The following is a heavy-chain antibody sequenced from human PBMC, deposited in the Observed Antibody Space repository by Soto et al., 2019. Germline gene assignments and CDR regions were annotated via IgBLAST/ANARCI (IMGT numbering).Heavy chain of an antibody. J-gene: IGHJ6*02. CDR2: IYYSGST. CDR1: GGSISSSSYY. V-gene: IGHV4-39*01. CDR3: ARDPFRDLIPPNPPYYYYYGMDV. Sequence: SETLSLTCTVSGGSISSSSYYWGWIRQPPGKGLEWIGSIYYSGSTYYNPSLKSRVTISVDTSKNQFSLKLSSVTAADTAVYYCARDPFRDLIPPNPPYYYYYGMDVWGQGTTVTVSS. D-gene: IGHD2-2*02.